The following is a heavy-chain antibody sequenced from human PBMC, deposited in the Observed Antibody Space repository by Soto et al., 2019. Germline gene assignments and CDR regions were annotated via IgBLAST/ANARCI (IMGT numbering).Heavy chain of an antibody. CDR1: GGSVSSDTYY. Sequence: QVQLQESGPGLVKPSETLSLTCTISGGSVSSDTYYWSWIRQPPGKGLQWIGYIYYTGGINYNPSLKSRVTISVDTSKNQFSLKLSSVTAADTAVFYCARGVGPGLTSYFDYWGQGTLVTVSS. CDR2: IYYTGGI. D-gene: IGHD2-15*01. V-gene: IGHV4-61*01. J-gene: IGHJ4*02. CDR3: ARGVGPGLTSYFDY.